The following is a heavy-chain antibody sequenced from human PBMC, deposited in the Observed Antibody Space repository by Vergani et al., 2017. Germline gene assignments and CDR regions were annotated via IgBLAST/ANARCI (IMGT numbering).Heavy chain of an antibody. V-gene: IGHV3-23*01. J-gene: IGHJ6*02. CDR2: IRGSGGST. CDR1: GFTFSSYA. D-gene: IGHD5-18*01. CDR3: ARDLGYSYGPYYYYGMDV. Sequence: EVQLLESGGGLVQPGGSLRLSCVASGFTFSSYAMSWVRQAPGKGLEWVSGIRGSGGSTDYADSVKGRFTISRDNAKNSLYLQMHSLRAEDTAVYYCARDLGYSYGPYYYYGMDVWGQGTTVTVSS.